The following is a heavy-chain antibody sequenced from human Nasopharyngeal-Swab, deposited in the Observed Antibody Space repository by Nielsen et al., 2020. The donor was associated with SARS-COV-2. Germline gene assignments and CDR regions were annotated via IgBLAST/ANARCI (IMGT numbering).Heavy chain of an antibody. D-gene: IGHD3-3*01. CDR1: GLTFRSYG. CDR2: IWYDGSNK. J-gene: IGHJ4*02. V-gene: IGHV3-33*01. CDR3: ARGPYDFWSGYPHYFDY. Sequence: GGSLRLSWATSGLTFRSYGIHWVRQAPGKGLEWVAIIWYDGSNKYYADAVKGRFTISRDNSKNTLYLQMNSLRAEDTAVYYCARGPYDFWSGYPHYFDYWGQGTLVTVSS.